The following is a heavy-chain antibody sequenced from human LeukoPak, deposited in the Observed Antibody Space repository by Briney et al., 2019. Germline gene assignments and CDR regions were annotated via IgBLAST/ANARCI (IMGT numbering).Heavy chain of an antibody. CDR1: GFTFSSYG. Sequence: PGGSLRLSCAASGFTFSSYGMHWVRQAPGKGLEWVAVISYDGSNKYHADSVKGRFTISRDNSKDTLYLQMNSLRAEDTAVYYCAKDLRGYSYGLRNNWFDPWGQGTLVTVSS. J-gene: IGHJ5*02. V-gene: IGHV3-30*18. CDR3: AKDLRGYSYGLRNNWFDP. D-gene: IGHD5-18*01. CDR2: ISYDGSNK.